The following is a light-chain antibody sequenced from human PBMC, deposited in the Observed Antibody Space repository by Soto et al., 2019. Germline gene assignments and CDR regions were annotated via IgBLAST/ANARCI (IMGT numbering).Light chain of an antibody. CDR1: QSVRSTY. Sequence: DIVLTQSPGTLSLSPGERATLSCRASQSVRSTYLGWYQHKRGQAPRLLIYGASSRATGIPDRFSGSGSGTDFTLTISRVEPEDFAVYYCQHYGSSPPITFGQGTRLEIK. J-gene: IGKJ5*01. CDR3: QHYGSSPPIT. V-gene: IGKV3-20*01. CDR2: GAS.